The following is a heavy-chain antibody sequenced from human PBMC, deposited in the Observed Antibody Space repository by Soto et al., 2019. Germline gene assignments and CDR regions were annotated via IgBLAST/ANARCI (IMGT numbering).Heavy chain of an antibody. CDR3: ARITLGYYDFWFAFDI. D-gene: IGHD3-3*01. J-gene: IGHJ3*02. CDR2: IFSSDEK. V-gene: IGHV2-26*01. Sequence: QVTLKESGPVLVKPTETLTLTCTVSGFSLINARMCVSWIRQPPGKALEWLAHIFSSDEKSYSTSLETRLTISKDTSKSQVVLTMTNMDPVDTATYYCARITLGYYDFWFAFDIWGQGTMVTVSS. CDR1: GFSLINARMC.